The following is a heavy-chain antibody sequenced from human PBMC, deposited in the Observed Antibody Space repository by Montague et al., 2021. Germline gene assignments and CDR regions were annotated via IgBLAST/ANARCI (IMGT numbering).Heavy chain of an antibody. D-gene: IGHD1-26*01. Sequence: SGHTDYNPSLKSRVTISLDKSKNQFSLALTSVTAADTAVYYCARDIWEPEVRSRGWFDPWGQGMLVTVSS. J-gene: IGHJ5*02. V-gene: IGHV4-30-2*01. CDR3: ARDIWEPEVRSRGWFDP. CDR2: SGHT.